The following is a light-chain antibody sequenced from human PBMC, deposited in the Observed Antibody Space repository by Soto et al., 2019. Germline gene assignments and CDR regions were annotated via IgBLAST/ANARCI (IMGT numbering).Light chain of an antibody. Sequence: DIQMTQSPSSVSASVGDRVTITCRASQGIGSWLVWYQQKPGKAPKLLIYAASSLQSGVPSRFSGSGSGTDFTLTISSLQPEDFATYYCQQANSFPLTFGQGTRLEIK. V-gene: IGKV1D-12*01. CDR3: QQANSFPLT. CDR2: AAS. J-gene: IGKJ5*01. CDR1: QGIGSW.